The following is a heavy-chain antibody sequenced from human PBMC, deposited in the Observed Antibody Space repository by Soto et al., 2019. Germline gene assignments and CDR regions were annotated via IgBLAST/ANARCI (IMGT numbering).Heavy chain of an antibody. D-gene: IGHD4-17*01. V-gene: IGHV3-9*01. Sequence: PGGSLRLSCAAAGFTVGSTQMSWVRQAPGKGLEWVSGISWNSGSIGYADSVKGRFTISRDNAKNSLYLQMNSLRAEDTALYYCAILPGSLRNLDYWGQGTPVTVSS. CDR3: AILPGSLRNLDY. CDR1: GFTVGSTQ. CDR2: ISWNSGSI. J-gene: IGHJ4*02.